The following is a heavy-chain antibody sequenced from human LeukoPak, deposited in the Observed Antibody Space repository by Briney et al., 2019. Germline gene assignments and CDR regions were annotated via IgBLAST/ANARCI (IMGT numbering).Heavy chain of an antibody. J-gene: IGHJ4*02. CDR3: ARDQYLDC. Sequence: GGSLRLSCAASGFTFSDYYMSWIRQAPGKGLEWVSSISRGGNSIYYADSVRGRFTISRDNAKNSLYLQMNSLRAEGTAVYYCARDQYLDCRGQGTLVTVSS. CDR1: GFTFSDYY. V-gene: IGHV3-11*01. CDR2: ISRGGNSI.